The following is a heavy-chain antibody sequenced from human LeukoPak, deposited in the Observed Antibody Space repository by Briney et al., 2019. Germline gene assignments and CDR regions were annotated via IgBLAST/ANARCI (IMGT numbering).Heavy chain of an antibody. Sequence: SETLSLTCTVSGGSISSSSYYWGWIRQPPGKGLEWIGSIYYSGSTYYNPSLKSRVTISVDTSKNQFSLKLSSVTAADTAMYYCTHSSSSGGFDYWGQGTLVTVSS. J-gene: IGHJ4*02. CDR1: GGSISSSSYY. CDR3: THSSSSGGFDY. D-gene: IGHD6-6*01. V-gene: IGHV4-39*01. CDR2: IYYSGST.